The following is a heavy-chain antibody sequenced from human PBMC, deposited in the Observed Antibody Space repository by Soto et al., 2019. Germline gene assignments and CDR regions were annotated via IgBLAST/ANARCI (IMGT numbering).Heavy chain of an antibody. V-gene: IGHV3-33*01. D-gene: IGHD3-22*01. CDR2: IWYDGSNK. CDR3: ARDMHYDSSGYYYYYYGMDV. Sequence: SGGSLRLSCAASGFTFSSYGMHWVRQAPGKGLEWVAVIWYDGSNKYYADSVKGRFTISRDNSKNTLYLQMNSLRAEDTAVYYCARDMHYDSSGYYYYYYGMDVWGQGTTVTVSS. J-gene: IGHJ6*02. CDR1: GFTFSSYG.